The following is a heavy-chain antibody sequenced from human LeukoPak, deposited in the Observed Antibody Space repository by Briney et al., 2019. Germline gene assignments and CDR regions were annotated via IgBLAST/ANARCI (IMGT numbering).Heavy chain of an antibody. CDR2: LQNDGSEK. J-gene: IGHJ4*02. CDR3: ARESSRIAIGTLDF. CDR1: GFSFSTSG. V-gene: IGHV3-30*02. Sequence: GGSLRLSCAPSGFSFSTSGMHWVRQAPGKGLEWVGFLQNDGSEKYFADSVKGRFTISRDNSKNTLYLQMNSLRAEDTAVNYCARESSRIAIGTLDFWGQGTLVTVSS. D-gene: IGHD6-13*01.